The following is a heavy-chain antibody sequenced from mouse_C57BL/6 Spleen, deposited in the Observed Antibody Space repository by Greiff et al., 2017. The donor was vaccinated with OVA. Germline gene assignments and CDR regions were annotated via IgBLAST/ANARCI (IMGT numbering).Heavy chain of an antibody. J-gene: IGHJ2*01. D-gene: IGHD1-1*01. CDR2: IYPGDGDT. CDR1: GYAFSSYW. V-gene: IGHV1-80*01. CDR3: AREAGDYNGSRVYFDY. Sequence: VQLQQSGAELVKPGASVKISCKASGYAFSSYWMHWVKQRPGKGLEWIGQIYPGDGDTNYNGKFKGQATLTADKSSSTAYMQLSSLTSEDAAVYFCAREAGDYNGSRVYFDYWGQGTTLTVSS.